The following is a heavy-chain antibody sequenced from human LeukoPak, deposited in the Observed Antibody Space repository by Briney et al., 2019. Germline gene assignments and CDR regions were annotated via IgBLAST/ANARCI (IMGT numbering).Heavy chain of an antibody. CDR3: ARHGEQQLLFSFDY. CDR1: GGSIGTYY. Sequence: SETLSLTCTVSGGSIGTYYWSWIRQPAGKGLEWIGRVFTTGGANYNPSLKSRVTMSLDTSRNLFSLKLNSVTAADTAVYYCARHGEQQLLFSFDYWGQGTLVTVSS. V-gene: IGHV4-4*07. D-gene: IGHD6-13*01. CDR2: VFTTGGA. J-gene: IGHJ4*02.